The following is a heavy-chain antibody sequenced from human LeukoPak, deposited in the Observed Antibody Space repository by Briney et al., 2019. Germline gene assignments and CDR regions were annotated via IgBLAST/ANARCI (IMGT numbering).Heavy chain of an antibody. CDR1: GFTVSSNY. CDR3: ARGATPRCDY. V-gene: IGHV3-66*01. Sequence: GGSLRLSCAASGFTVSSNYMSWVRQAPGKGLEWVSVIYSGRNTYYADSVKGRFTISRDNSKNTLYLQMNSLRAEDTAVYYCARGATPRCDYWGQGTLVTVSS. D-gene: IGHD5-12*01. J-gene: IGHJ4*02. CDR2: IYSGRNT.